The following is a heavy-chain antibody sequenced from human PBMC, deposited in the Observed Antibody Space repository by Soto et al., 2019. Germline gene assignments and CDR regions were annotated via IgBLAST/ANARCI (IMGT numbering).Heavy chain of an antibody. CDR1: GGSISSSSYY. J-gene: IGHJ4*02. CDR2: IYYSGSN. CDR3: VGWIREVFTTLNN. Sequence: PSETLSLTCTVSGGSISSSSYYWGWIRQPPGKGLEWIGSIYYSGSNHYNPSLKSRVTISVDKSKNQFSLKLSSVTAADTAVYYCVGWIREVFTTLNNWGQGILVTVSS. D-gene: IGHD1-1*01. V-gene: IGHV4-39*07.